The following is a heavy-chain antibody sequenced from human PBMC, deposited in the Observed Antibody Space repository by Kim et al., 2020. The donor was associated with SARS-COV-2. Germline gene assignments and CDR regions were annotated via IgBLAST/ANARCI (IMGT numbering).Heavy chain of an antibody. CDR1: GASISNYH. CDR3: ARKDADY. V-gene: IGHV4-4*07. J-gene: IGHJ4*02. Sequence: SETLSLTCTVSGASISNYHWTWVRQPAAMGLEWIGRIYPGGDTNYNPSLKSRLTMSMHTSRNQLSLTLTSVTAADTAVYYCARKDADYWGRGTLVTVSS. CDR2: IYPGGDT.